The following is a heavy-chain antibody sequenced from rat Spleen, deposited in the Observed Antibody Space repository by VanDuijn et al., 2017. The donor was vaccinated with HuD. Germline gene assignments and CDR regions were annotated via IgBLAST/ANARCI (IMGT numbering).Heavy chain of an antibody. J-gene: IGHJ2*01. CDR3: TTGRDY. V-gene: IGHV5-20*01. CDR2: ISYDVIST. Sequence: EVQLVESGGGLVQPGRSLKLSCAASGFTFSDYYMAWVRQAPTKGLEWVASISYDVISTCYRDSVKGRFTISRDNAKSSLYLQMDSLRSEDTATYYCTTGRDYWGQGVMVTVSS. CDR1: GFTFSDYY. D-gene: IGHD5-1*01.